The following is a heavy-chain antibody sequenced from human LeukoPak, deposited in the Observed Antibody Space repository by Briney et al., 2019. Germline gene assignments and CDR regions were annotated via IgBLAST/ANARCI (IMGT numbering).Heavy chain of an antibody. D-gene: IGHD6-13*01. J-gene: IGHJ3*02. CDR1: GGSISSYY. Sequence: SETLSLTCTVSGGSISSYYWSWIRQPPGKGLKWIGYIYYSGSTNYNPSLKSRVTISVDTSKNQFSLKLSSVTAADTAVYYCAISSSWYDAFDIWGQGTMVTVSS. CDR3: AISSSWYDAFDI. V-gene: IGHV4-59*01. CDR2: IYYSGST.